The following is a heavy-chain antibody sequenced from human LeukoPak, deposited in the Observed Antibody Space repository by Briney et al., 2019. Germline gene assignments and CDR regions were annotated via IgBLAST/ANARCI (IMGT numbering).Heavy chain of an antibody. V-gene: IGHV1-2*02. Sequence: ASVKVSCKASGYILTGYYMHWVRQAPGQGLEWMGCINPNSGGTNYAQKVQGRVTMTRDTSISTAYMELSRLRSDDTAVYYCARDPRNDYGDYFFDYWGQGTLVTVSS. CDR3: ARDPRNDYGDYFFDY. J-gene: IGHJ4*02. CDR1: GYILTGYY. CDR2: INPNSGGT. D-gene: IGHD4-17*01.